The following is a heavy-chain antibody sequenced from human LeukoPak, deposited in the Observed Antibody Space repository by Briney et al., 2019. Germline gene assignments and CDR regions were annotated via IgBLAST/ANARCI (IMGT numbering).Heavy chain of an antibody. CDR1: GFTVSSNY. CDR3: AREWGGYCSGGSCYRFDY. Sequence: GGSLRLSCAASGFTVSSNYMSWVRQAPGKGLEWVSVIYSGGSTYYADSVKGRFTISRDNAKNSLYLQMNSLRAEDTAVYYCAREWGGYCSGGSCYRFDYWGQGTLVTVSS. V-gene: IGHV3-66*01. CDR2: IYSGGST. D-gene: IGHD2-15*01. J-gene: IGHJ4*02.